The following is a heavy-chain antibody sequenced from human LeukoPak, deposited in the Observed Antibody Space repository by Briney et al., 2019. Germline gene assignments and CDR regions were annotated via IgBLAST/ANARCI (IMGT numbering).Heavy chain of an antibody. CDR1: GFTFSSYS. CDR2: ISSSSSTI. D-gene: IGHD3-10*01. J-gene: IGHJ5*02. V-gene: IGHV3-48*01. CDR3: ARDLGGYYGTGKIANWFDP. Sequence: GGSLRLSCAASGFTFSSYSMNWVRQAPGKGLEWVSYISSSSSTIYYADSVKGRFTISRDNSKNTLYVQMNSLRAEDTAVYYCARDLGGYYGTGKIANWFDPWGQGTLVTVSS.